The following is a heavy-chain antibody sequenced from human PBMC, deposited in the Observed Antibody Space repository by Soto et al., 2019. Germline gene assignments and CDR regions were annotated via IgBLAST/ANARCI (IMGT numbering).Heavy chain of an antibody. CDR3: ARQTDRYCSSTSCYSGADYYYGMDV. V-gene: IGHV3-21*01. D-gene: IGHD2-2*02. J-gene: IGHJ6*02. CDR2: ISSSSSYI. CDR1: GFTFSSYS. Sequence: PGGSLRLSCAASGFTFSSYSMNWVRQAPGRGLEWVSSISSSSSYIYYADSVKGRFTISRDNAKNSLYLQMNSLRAEDTAVYYCARQTDRYCSSTSCYSGADYYYGMDVWGQGTTVTVSS.